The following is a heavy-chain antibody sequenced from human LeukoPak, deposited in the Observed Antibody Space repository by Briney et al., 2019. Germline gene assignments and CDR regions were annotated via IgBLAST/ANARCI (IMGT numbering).Heavy chain of an antibody. J-gene: IGHJ4*02. CDR1: GNTLTDLS. CDR2: FDPEDAEI. D-gene: IGHD2-15*01. Sequence: ASVKVSCRVSGNTLTDLSIHWVRQAPGKGLDWMEGFDPEDAEIIYAEKFQGRVTMTEDPSTDTAYLELSSLRSKDTAVYFCAAEGQWSLVHYFNSWGQGTLVTVSS. CDR3: AAEGQWSLVHYFNS. V-gene: IGHV1-24*01.